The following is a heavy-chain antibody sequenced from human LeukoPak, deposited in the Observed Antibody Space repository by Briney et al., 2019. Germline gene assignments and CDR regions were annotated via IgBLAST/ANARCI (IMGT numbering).Heavy chain of an antibody. D-gene: IGHD6-13*01. CDR3: ARRAWGYSSSWYFDY. CDR2: FYYSGST. V-gene: IGHV4-59*08. Sequence: PSGTLSLTCTVSGGSISSYYWSWIRQPPGKGLEWIGYFYYSGSTNYNPSLKSRVTISVDTSKNQFSLKLSSVTAADTAVYYCARRAWGYSSSWYFDYWGQGTLVTVSS. J-gene: IGHJ4*02. CDR1: GGSISSYY.